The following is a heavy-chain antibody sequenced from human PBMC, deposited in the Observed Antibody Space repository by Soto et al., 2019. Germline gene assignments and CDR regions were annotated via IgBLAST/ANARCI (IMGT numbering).Heavy chain of an antibody. V-gene: IGHV3-74*03. CDR3: ARHHDS. CDR1: GFTFSSYW. J-gene: IGHJ4*02. Sequence: GGSLSLSCAASGFTFSSYWMFWVRQAPGKGLVWVSHINSDGSSITYADSVKGRFIISRDNAKNTVYLQMNSLRADDTAVYYCARHHDSWGQGTLVTVSS. CDR2: INSDGSSI.